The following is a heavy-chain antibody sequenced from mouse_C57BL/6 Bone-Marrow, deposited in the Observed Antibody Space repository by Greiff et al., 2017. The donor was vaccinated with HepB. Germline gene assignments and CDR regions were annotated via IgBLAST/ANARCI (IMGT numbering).Heavy chain of an antibody. Sequence: EVQLQQSGPELVKPGASVKISCKASGYTFTDYYMNWVKQSHGKSLEWIGDINPNNGGTSYNQKFKGKATLTVDKSSSTAYMELRSLTSEDSAVYYCARSGRGIAYCGQGTRVTVSA. V-gene: IGHV1-26*01. CDR1: GYTFTDYY. J-gene: IGHJ3*01. CDR2: INPNNGGT. CDR3: ARSGRGIAY.